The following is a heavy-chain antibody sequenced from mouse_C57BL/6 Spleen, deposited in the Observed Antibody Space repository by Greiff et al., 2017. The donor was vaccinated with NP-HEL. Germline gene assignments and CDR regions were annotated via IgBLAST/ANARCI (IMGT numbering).Heavy chain of an antibody. J-gene: IGHJ1*03. CDR1: GYAFSSSW. V-gene: IGHV1-82*01. D-gene: IGHD1-1*01. CDR2: IYPGDGDT. Sequence: VQLQQSGPELVKPGASVKISCKASGYAFSSSWMNWVKQRPGKGLEWIGRIYPGDGDTNYNGKFKGKATLTADKSSSTAYMQLSSLTSEDSAVYFCARRGFSTTVVVNWYFDVWGTGTTVTVSS. CDR3: ARRGFSTTVVVNWYFDV.